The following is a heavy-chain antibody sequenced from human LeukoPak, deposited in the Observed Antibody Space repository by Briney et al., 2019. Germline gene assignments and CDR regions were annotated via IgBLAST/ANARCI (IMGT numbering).Heavy chain of an antibody. CDR3: ARTSRARRLPYYFDY. Sequence: SVKVSCKASGGTFSSYAISWVRQAPAQGLEWMGRIIPILGIANYAQKFQGRVTITADKSTSTAYMELSSLRSEDTAVYYCARTSRARRLPYYFDYWGQGTLVTVSS. J-gene: IGHJ4*02. CDR2: IIPILGIA. CDR1: GGTFSSYA. V-gene: IGHV1-69*04. D-gene: IGHD5-18*01.